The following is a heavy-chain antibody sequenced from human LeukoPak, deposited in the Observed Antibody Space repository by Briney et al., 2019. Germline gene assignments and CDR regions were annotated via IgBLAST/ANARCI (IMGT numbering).Heavy chain of an antibody. Sequence: GGTLRLSCAASGFTFSSYGMSWVRQAPGKGLEWVSAISGSGGSTYYADSVKGRFTISRDNSKNTLFLQMNSLRAEDTAVYYCAREIAVAGCDYWGQGTLVTVSS. J-gene: IGHJ4*02. CDR2: ISGSGGST. CDR3: AREIAVAGCDY. CDR1: GFTFSSYG. V-gene: IGHV3-23*01. D-gene: IGHD6-19*01.